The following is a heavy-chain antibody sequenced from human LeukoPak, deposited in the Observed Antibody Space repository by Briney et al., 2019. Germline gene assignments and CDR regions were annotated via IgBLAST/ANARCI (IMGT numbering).Heavy chain of an antibody. D-gene: IGHD4-17*01. V-gene: IGHV3-23*01. CDR1: AFTICSYA. Sequence: WGSLRCSSAASAFTICSYAMGWLAQAPGKGRVGWSAISGSGGSTYYADSGKGRFNISRDNSKNTLYLQMNSLRAEDTAVYYCAKEPFMTTVTPDAFDIWGQGTMVSVSS. CDR3: AKEPFMTTVTPDAFDI. CDR2: ISGSGGST. J-gene: IGHJ3*02.